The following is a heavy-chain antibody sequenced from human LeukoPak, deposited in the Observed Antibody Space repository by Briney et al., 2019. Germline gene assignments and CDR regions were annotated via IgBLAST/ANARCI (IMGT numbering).Heavy chain of an antibody. CDR3: TCPSAAGPN. D-gene: IGHD6-13*01. CDR2: IKQDGSQK. J-gene: IGHJ4*02. CDR1: GFTFSSYW. Sequence: GGSLRLSCAASGFTFSSYWMSWVRQAPGKGLEWVANIKQDGSQKYYVDSVKGRLTISRDNAKSSLYLQMNSLRAEDTAMYYCTCPSAAGPNWGQGTLVTVSS. V-gene: IGHV3-7*03.